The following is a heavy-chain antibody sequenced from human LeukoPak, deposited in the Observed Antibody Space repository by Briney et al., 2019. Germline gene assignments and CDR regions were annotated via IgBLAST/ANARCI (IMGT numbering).Heavy chain of an antibody. CDR2: ISSSSSYI. V-gene: IGHV3-21*01. CDR1: GFPFCSYS. J-gene: IGHJ3*02. CDR3: AREGLTTQDAFDI. Sequence: GGSLRLSCAASGFPFCSYSMNWVRPAPGKGLEGVLSISSSSSYIYYADSVKGRFTISRDNAKNSLYLQMNSLRAEDTAVYYCAREGLTTQDAFDIWGQGTMVTVSS. D-gene: IGHD1-14*01.